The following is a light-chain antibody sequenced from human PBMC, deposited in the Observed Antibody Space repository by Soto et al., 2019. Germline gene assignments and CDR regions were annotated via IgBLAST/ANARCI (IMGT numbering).Light chain of an antibody. CDR3: RQYATSPFT. V-gene: IGKV3-20*01. CDR1: ETIGRAY. CDR2: ATS. Sequence: IVLTQSPGTLSLSPGERATVSCRASETIGRAYFAWYQHRPGRTPRLVLSATSNRAAGIPDRFGGSGSGADFTLTIRGVEPEDFAVYYCRQYATSPFTFGQGTTLEI. J-gene: IGKJ2*01.